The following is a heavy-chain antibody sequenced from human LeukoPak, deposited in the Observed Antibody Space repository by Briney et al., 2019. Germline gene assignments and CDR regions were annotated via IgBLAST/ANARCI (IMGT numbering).Heavy chain of an antibody. CDR1: GFTFNDYY. V-gene: IGHV3-11*03. Sequence: PGGSLRLSCAASGFTFNDYYMSWIRQAPGKGLEWLSYINIGGTNTHYADSVRGRFTISRDNSQNTLSLQMNSLRGEDTAVYYCAKMTGMAPANYGMDVWGQGTTVTVSS. J-gene: IGHJ6*02. CDR2: INIGGTNT. D-gene: IGHD6-13*01. CDR3: AKMTGMAPANYGMDV.